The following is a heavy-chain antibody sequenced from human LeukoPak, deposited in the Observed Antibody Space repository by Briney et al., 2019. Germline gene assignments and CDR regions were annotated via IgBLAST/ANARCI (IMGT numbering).Heavy chain of an antibody. Sequence: SETLSLTCTVSGTSITSYYWNWIRQAPGQGPEWVGYGHYSGNTKYNPPLKSRVTISVDKSKNQFSLKLSSVTAADTAVYYCARHAAFAEYQSHLTHFDYWGQGTLVTVSS. CDR2: GHYSGNT. J-gene: IGHJ4*02. D-gene: IGHD2-2*01. CDR3: ARHAAFAEYQSHLTHFDY. V-gene: IGHV4-59*08. CDR1: GTSITSYY.